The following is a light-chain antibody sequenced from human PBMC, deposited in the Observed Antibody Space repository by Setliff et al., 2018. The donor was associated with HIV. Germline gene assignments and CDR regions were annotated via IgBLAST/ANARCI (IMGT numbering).Light chain of an antibody. J-gene: IGLJ1*01. CDR1: SSDVGAYNF. Sequence: QSALTQPRLVSGSPGQSVTFSCTGSSSDVGAYNFVSWYQQHPGKAPQLILYDVSKRPSGVPDRFSGSKSGDTASLTISGLQSEDEADYYCCSYAGSDTYIFGTGTKV. V-gene: IGLV2-11*01. CDR2: DVS. CDR3: CSYAGSDTYI.